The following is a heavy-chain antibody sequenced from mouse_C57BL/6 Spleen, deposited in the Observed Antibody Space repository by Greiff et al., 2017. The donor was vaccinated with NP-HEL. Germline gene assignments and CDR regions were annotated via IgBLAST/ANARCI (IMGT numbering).Heavy chain of an antibody. CDR3: ARREEYDYDE. D-gene: IGHD2-4*01. Sequence: QVQLQQPGAELVKPGASVKLSCKASGYTFTSYWMQWVKQRPGQGLEWIGEIDPSDSYTNYNQKFKGKATLTVDTSSSTAYMQLSSLTSEDSAVYYCARREEYDYDEWGQGTTLTVSS. CDR1: GYTFTSYW. CDR2: IDPSDSYT. J-gene: IGHJ2*01. V-gene: IGHV1-50*01.